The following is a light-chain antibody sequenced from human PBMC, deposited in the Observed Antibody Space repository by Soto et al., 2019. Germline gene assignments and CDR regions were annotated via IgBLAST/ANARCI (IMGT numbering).Light chain of an antibody. CDR3: QQYGSSRWT. CDR2: GAS. J-gene: IGKJ1*01. CDR1: QSVSSTY. V-gene: IGKV3-20*01. Sequence: PGERATLSCRASQSVSSTYLAWYQQKLGQAPRLLIFGASSRATGIPDRFSGSGSGTDFTLTISRLEPEDFAVYYCQQYGSSRWTFGQGTKVEIK.